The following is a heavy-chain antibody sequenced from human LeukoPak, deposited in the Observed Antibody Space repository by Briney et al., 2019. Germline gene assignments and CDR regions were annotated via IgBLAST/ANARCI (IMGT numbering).Heavy chain of an antibody. Sequence: ASVKVSCKASGGTFSSYAISWVRQAPGQGLEWMGRIIPILGIANYAQKFQGRVTMTTDASTSTAYMELRSLRSDDTAVYYCARASALTGTSRTSDDAFDIWGQGTMVTVSS. CDR1: GGTFSSYA. J-gene: IGHJ3*02. CDR2: IIPILGIA. V-gene: IGHV1-69*04. D-gene: IGHD1-7*01. CDR3: ARASALTGTSRTSDDAFDI.